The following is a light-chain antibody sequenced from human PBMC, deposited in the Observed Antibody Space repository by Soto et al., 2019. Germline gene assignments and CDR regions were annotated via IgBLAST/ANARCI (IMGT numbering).Light chain of an antibody. CDR1: QSVSSN. V-gene: IGKV3-15*01. CDR3: QQYNNWPPGTE. Sequence: ELVIIQSATSLSVCARGIVTHSCSAIQSVSSNLAWYQQKPGQAPRLPIYGASTRATGIPARFSGSGSGTEFTLTISSLLSEVFAVYYCQQYNNWPPGTEFAQGTKVDIK. J-gene: IGKJ1*01. CDR2: GAS.